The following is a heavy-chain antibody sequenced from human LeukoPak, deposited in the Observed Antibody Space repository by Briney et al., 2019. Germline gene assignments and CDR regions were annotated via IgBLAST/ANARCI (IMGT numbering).Heavy chain of an antibody. D-gene: IGHD5-18*01. CDR1: GFTLDNYW. CDR2: INSDGSST. J-gene: IGHJ3*02. V-gene: IGHV3-74*01. CDR3: AREDGYSYGGAFDI. Sequence: GGSLRLSCVASGFTLDNYWMHWVRQVPGKGMEWVSRINSDGSSTSYADSVKGRFTISRDNAKNTLYLQMNSLRAEDTAVYYCAREDGYSYGGAFDIWGQGTMVTVSS.